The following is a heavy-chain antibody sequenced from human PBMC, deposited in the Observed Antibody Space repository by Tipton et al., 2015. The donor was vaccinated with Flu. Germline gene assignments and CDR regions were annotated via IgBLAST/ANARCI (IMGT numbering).Heavy chain of an antibody. J-gene: IGHJ5*02. Sequence: SLRLSCEASGFTFSFYSINWIRQAPGKGLEWVSYISGTSGTSGSIFYADSVRGRFTISRDDAKNPLYLQMNNVREDDTAVYYCARSPAGDYWGSLRSWFDPWGQGTLVTVSS. CDR1: GFTFSFYS. V-gene: IGHV3-48*02. CDR3: ARSPAGDYWGSLRSWFDP. D-gene: IGHD3-10*01. CDR2: ISGTSGTSGSI.